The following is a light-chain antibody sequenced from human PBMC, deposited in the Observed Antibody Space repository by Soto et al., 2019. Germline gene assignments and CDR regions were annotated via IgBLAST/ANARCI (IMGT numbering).Light chain of an antibody. V-gene: IGKV3-15*01. Sequence: EIVMTQSPGTLSVSPGERATLSCRASQTIDTNLAWYQQKPGQAPRLLIFGASTRATGIPARFSGSGSGTEFSLTITSLQSEDFALYYCQPYNNRPPWTFGQGTKVDI. J-gene: IGKJ1*01. CDR3: QPYNNRPPWT. CDR2: GAS. CDR1: QTIDTN.